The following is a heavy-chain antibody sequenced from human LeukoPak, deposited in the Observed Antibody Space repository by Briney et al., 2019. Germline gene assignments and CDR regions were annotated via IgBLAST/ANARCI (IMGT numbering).Heavy chain of an antibody. CDR2: IKQDASEK. CDR1: GFTFSNYW. Sequence: GGSLRLSSAASGFTFSNYWMTWVRQAPGKGLEWVANIKQDASEKYYVDSVKGRFTISRDNAKNSLYLQVNSLRVEDTAVYYCVRDTGGSGSYPDYWGQGTLVTVSS. J-gene: IGHJ4*02. V-gene: IGHV3-7*01. CDR3: VRDTGGSGSYPDY. D-gene: IGHD1-26*01.